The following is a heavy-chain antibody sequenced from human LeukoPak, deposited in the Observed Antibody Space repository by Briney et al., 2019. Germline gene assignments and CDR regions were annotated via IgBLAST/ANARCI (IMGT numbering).Heavy chain of an antibody. V-gene: IGHV1-8*01. CDR2: MNPNSGNT. D-gene: IGHD6-13*01. J-gene: IGHJ4*02. CDR3: ARVPIAAADFDY. Sequence: ASVKVSCKASGYTFTSYDINWVRQATGQGLEWMGWMNPNSGNTGYAQKFQGRVTMTRNTSISTAYMELSNLRSEDTAVYYCARVPIAAADFDYWGQGTLVTVSS. CDR1: GYTFTSYD.